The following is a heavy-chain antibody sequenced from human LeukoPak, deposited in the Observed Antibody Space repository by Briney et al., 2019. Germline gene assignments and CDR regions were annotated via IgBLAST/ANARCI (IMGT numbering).Heavy chain of an antibody. Sequence: PSETLSLTCTVSGGYTGSHYWSWIRQPAGKGLEWIGRISPSGTTHYNPSLGTRVTMSVDTSKNYFSLRLSSVTAADTAVYYCAIDFYASGFYFWFDPRGQGMLVTVSS. CDR1: GGYTGSHY. CDR2: ISPSGTT. CDR3: AIDFYASGFYFWFDP. J-gene: IGHJ5*02. D-gene: IGHD3-10*01. V-gene: IGHV4-4*07.